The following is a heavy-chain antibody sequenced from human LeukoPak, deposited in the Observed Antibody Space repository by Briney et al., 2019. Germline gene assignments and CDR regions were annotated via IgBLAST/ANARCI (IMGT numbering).Heavy chain of an antibody. J-gene: IGHJ6*03. V-gene: IGHV4-34*01. CDR1: DGSLSGYY. Sequence: SEALSLTCVVYDGSLSGYYWSWIRQPPGKGLEWIGEVNRSGSTSYNPSLKSRITISVDTSKNQFSLKLSSVTAADTAVYYCARGLGYTDVWGRGTTITVSS. CDR3: ARGLGYTDV. CDR2: VNRSGST.